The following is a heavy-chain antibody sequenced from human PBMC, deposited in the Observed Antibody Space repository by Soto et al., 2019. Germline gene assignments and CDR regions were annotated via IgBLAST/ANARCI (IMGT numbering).Heavy chain of an antibody. CDR1: GDTFTTYD. V-gene: IGHV1-8*01. Sequence: ASVKVSCKASGDTFTTYDINWVRQATGHGLEWMGWINPNSGNIGYAQRFQGRVTMTRDTAIRTAYMEVSSLRSDDTAVYYCARGRASGSYYLLDYWGRGTLVTVSS. J-gene: IGHJ4*02. D-gene: IGHD3-10*01. CDR3: ARGRASGSYYLLDY. CDR2: INPNSGNI.